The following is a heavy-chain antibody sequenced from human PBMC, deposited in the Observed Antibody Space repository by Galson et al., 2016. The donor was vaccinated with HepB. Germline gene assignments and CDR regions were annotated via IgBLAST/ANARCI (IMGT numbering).Heavy chain of an antibody. CDR3: ARVLGATILDY. Sequence: SETLSLTCTVSGGSINTYYWSWIRQPPGKGLEWIGYIYYSGSTSYNPSLKSRVTISVDTSKNQFSLKLSSVTAADTAVYYCARVLGATILDYWGQGTLVAVSS. V-gene: IGHV4-59*01. CDR1: GGSINTYY. D-gene: IGHD1-26*01. CDR2: IYYSGST. J-gene: IGHJ4*02.